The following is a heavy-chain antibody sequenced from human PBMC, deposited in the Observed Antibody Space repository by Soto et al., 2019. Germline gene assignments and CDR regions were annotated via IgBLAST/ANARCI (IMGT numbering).Heavy chain of an antibody. CDR3: AREYGNYGPDY. J-gene: IGHJ4*02. V-gene: IGHV1-18*01. CDR2: ISGCNGNT. Sequence: QVQLVQSGAEVKKPGASVKVSCKASGYTFTTYGIDWVRQAPGQGLEWMGWISGCNGNTNYAQKLQGRVTMTSDTAQNTAYMELRSLRSDDTAVYYCAREYGNYGPDYWGQGTLVTVSS. CDR1: GYTFTTYG. D-gene: IGHD4-17*01.